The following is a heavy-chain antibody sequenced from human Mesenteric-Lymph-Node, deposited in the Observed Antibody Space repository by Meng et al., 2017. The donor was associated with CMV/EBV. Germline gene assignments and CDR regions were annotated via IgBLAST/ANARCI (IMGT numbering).Heavy chain of an antibody. D-gene: IGHD3-9*01. CDR1: GGSFSGYY. CDR3: ARGSSYDILTGYFDY. J-gene: IGHJ4*02. Sequence: QVELPQGGAGLSEASETLSVKCSVYGGSFSGYYWNWIRQSPEKGLKWSGELNHSGTTTYNPSFTSRIIISVDTSTNQISLNMSSVTAADTAVYYCARGSSYDILTGYFDYWGQGALVTVSS. V-gene: IGHV4-34*01. CDR2: LNHSGTT.